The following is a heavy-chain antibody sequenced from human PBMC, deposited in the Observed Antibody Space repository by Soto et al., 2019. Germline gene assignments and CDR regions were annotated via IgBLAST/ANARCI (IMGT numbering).Heavy chain of an antibody. J-gene: IGHJ4*02. CDR2: ISRDGGTK. V-gene: IGHV3-30*03. CDR1: GFTVSSYG. D-gene: IGHD2-8*02. Sequence: QVQLVESGGGVVQPGRSLRLSCAASGFTVSSYGMHWVRQAPGKGLEWVAVISRDGGTKYYADSVKGRFTISRDNSRNTRFLEMKSLRGDDMAVCYCPGAVASGHGGQGTLVTVSS. CDR3: PGAVASGH.